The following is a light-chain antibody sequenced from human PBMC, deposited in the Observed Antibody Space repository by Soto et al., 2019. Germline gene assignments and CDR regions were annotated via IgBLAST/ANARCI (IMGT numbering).Light chain of an antibody. CDR3: QQSYSTLRT. CDR2: AAS. CDR1: QSISSY. V-gene: IGKV1-39*01. J-gene: IGKJ4*01. Sequence: DIQMTQSPSSLSASVGDRVTITCRASQSISSYLNWYQQKPGKAPKLLIYAASSLQSGVPSRFRGSGSGTDFTLTISSLQPEDFATYYCQQSYSTLRTFGGGTKVDIK.